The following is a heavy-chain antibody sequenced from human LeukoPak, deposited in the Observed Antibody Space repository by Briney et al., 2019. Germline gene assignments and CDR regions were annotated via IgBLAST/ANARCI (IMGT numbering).Heavy chain of an antibody. CDR3: AKIRLKNYYDSSGPLDP. CDR2: ISGSGGST. CDR1: GFTFSSYG. D-gene: IGHD3-22*01. V-gene: IGHV3-23*01. Sequence: GGSLRLSCAASGFTFSSYGMSWVRQAPGKGLEWVSAISGSGGSTYYADSVKGRFTISRDNSKNTLYLQMNSLRAEDTAVYYCAKIRLKNYYDSSGPLDPWGQGTLVTVSS. J-gene: IGHJ5*02.